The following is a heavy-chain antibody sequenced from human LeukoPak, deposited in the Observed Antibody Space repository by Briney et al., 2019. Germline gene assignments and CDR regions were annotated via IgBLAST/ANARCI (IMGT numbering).Heavy chain of an antibody. V-gene: IGHV4-39*01. CDR1: GGYIRSTSYY. D-gene: IGHD1-1*01. J-gene: IGHJ5*02. CDR2: FYYSGTT. CDR3: ARHVDPTRTYNSFDP. Sequence: TSETLSLTCTVSGGYIRSTSYYWGWIRQPPGKGLEWIGRFYYSGTTDYNPSLKSRVTISVDTSKNQFSLKVTSVTAADTSVYYCARHVDPTRTYNSFDPWGQGTLVTVSS.